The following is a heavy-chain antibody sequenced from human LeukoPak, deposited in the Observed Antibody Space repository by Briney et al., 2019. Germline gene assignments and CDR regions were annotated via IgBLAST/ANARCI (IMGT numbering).Heavy chain of an antibody. CDR3: ARCSGYSYGHNYYYGMDV. J-gene: IGHJ6*02. CDR2: TYYRSKWYN. CDR1: GDSVSSNSAA. Sequence: SQTLSLTCAISGDSVSSNSAAWNWIRQSPSRGLEWLGRTYYRSKWYNDYAVSVKSRITINPDTSKNQFSRQLNSVTPEDTAVYYCARCSGYSYGHNYYYGMDVWGQGTTVTVSS. V-gene: IGHV6-1*01. D-gene: IGHD5-18*01.